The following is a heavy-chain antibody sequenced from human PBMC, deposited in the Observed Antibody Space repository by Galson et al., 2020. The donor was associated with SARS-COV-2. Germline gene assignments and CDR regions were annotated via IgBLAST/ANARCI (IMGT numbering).Heavy chain of an antibody. CDR2: ISSSSSYI. CDR3: ARGYSYGYGDYYMDV. V-gene: IGHV3-21*01. D-gene: IGHD5-18*01. CDR1: GFTFSSYS. J-gene: IGHJ6*03. Sequence: GESLKISCAASGFTFSSYSMNWVRQAPGKGLEWVSSISSSSSYIYYADLVKGRFTISRDNAKNSLYLQMNSLRAEDTAVYYCARGYSYGYGDYYMDVWGKGTTVTVSS.